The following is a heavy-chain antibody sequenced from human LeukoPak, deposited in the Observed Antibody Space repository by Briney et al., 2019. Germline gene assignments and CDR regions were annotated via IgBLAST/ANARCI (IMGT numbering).Heavy chain of an antibody. CDR3: ASGTYIAAAGKAARY. CDR2: IIPILGIA. J-gene: IGHJ4*02. V-gene: IGHV1-69*04. D-gene: IGHD6-13*01. CDR1: GGTFSSYA. Sequence: SVKVSCKASGGTFSSYAISWVRQAPGQGLEWMGRIIPILGIANYAQKFQGRVTITADKSTSTAYMELSSLRSEDTAVYYCASGTYIAAAGKAARYWGQGTLVTVSS.